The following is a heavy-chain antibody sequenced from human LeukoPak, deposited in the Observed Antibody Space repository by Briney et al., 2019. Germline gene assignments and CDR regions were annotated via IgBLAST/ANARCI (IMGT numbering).Heavy chain of an antibody. V-gene: IGHV4-4*07. CDR2: IYTSGRT. Sequence: PSETLSLTCTVSGDSISGYYWTWIRQPAGKGLEWIGRIYTSGRTNYNSSLMSRLTLSIDTSKNQFSLNLSSVTAADTAVYYCARGLYDSSGYCFDYWGQGTLVTVSS. J-gene: IGHJ4*02. D-gene: IGHD3-22*01. CDR3: ARGLYDSSGYCFDY. CDR1: GDSISGYY.